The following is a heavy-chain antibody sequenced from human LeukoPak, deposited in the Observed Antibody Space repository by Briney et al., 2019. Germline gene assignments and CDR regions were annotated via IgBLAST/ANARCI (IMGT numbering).Heavy chain of an antibody. V-gene: IGHV1-69*11. CDR3: ATGPQHSCGSACYSDYFDY. D-gene: IGHD2-21*02. Sequence: ASVKVSCKASGGTFGSYGISWVRQAPGQGLEWMGRIVPVLGTPNYEQKLLGRVTITADESTSTAYMELSSLRSEDTAIYYCATGPQHSCGSACYSDYFDYWGQGSLVTVSS. CDR1: GGTFGSYG. CDR2: IVPVLGTP. J-gene: IGHJ4*02.